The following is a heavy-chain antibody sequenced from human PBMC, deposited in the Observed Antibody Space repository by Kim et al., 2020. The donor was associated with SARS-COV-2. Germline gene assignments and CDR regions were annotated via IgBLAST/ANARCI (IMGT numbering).Heavy chain of an antibody. CDR2: IDGSDGTT. CDR1: GFTFTGYA. Sequence: GGSLRLSCTTSGFTFTGYAMCWVRQAPGKGLEWVSSIDGSDGTTYYVDSVKGRFTISRDNSKNTLYLQMSNLRADDTAVYYCMKGGWGWIWDHWGQGTRVTVSS. D-gene: IGHD2-2*03. V-gene: IGHV3-23*01. J-gene: IGHJ4*02. CDR3: MKGGWGWIWDH.